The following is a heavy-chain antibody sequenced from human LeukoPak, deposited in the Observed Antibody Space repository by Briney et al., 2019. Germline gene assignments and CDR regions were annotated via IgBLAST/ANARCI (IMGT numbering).Heavy chain of an antibody. V-gene: IGHV3-7*05. D-gene: IGHD1-1*01. CDR1: GFTFSNYW. CDR2: IKEDGSDK. J-gene: IGHJ4*02. Sequence: PGGSLRLSCVASGFTFSNYWMSWVRQAPGKGLEWVANIKEDGSDKYYVDSVKGRFTISRDNAKNSLYLQMNSLRAEDTAVYYCAGYGKSKLDYWGQGTLVTVSS. CDR3: AGYGKSKLDY.